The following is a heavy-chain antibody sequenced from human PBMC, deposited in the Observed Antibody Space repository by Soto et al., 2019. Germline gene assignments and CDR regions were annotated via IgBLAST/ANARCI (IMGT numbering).Heavy chain of an antibody. CDR3: ARRQNWNNLFDT. J-gene: IGHJ5*02. CDR2: SYYSGST. CDR1: GGSITKNY. D-gene: IGHD1-1*01. V-gene: IGHV4-59*08. Sequence: NPSETLSLTCTVSGGSITKNYWSWIRQSPGKGLEWIGCSYYSGSTSYNPSLRSRVTISIDTSKTQFSLRLRSVTAADTAVYYCARRQNWNNLFDTWGQGTLVTVSS.